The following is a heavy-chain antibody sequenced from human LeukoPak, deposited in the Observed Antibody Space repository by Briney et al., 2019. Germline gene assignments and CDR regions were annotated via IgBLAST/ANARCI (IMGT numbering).Heavy chain of an antibody. CDR1: GFTFSSYS. CDR2: ISCSGGST. Sequence: PGGSLRLSCVASGFTFSSYSMNWVRQAPGKGLEWVSAISCSGGSTYYADSVKGRFTISRDNSKNTLYLQMNSLRAEDTAVYYCAKVFYENDYGDYSMTDAATNFDYWGQGTLVTVSS. V-gene: IGHV3-23*01. CDR3: AKVFYENDYGDYSMTDAATNFDY. J-gene: IGHJ4*02. D-gene: IGHD4-17*01.